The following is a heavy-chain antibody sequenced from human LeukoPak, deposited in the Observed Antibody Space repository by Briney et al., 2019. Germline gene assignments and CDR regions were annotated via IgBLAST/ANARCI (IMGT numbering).Heavy chain of an antibody. D-gene: IGHD3-10*01. V-gene: IGHV4-39*01. CDR2: IYYSGST. J-gene: IGHJ5*02. CDR3: ARALSYYYGSGSYGHNWFDP. Sequence: SETLSPTCTVSGGSISSSSYYWGWIRQPPGKGLEWIGSIYYSGSTYYNPSLKSRVTISVDTSKNQFSLKLSSVTAADTAVYYCARALSYYYGSGSYGHNWFDPWGQGTLVTVSS. CDR1: GGSISSSSYY.